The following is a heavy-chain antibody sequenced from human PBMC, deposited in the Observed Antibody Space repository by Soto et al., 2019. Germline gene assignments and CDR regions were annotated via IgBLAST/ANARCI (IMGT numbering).Heavy chain of an antibody. CDR2: IWYDGSNK. J-gene: IGHJ4*02. CDR1: GFTFSSYG. Sequence: QVQLVESGGGVVQPGRSLRLSCAASGFTFSSYGMHWVRQAPGKGLERVAVIWYDGSNKYYADSVKGRFTISRDNSKNTLYLEMNSLRAEDTAVYYCARDPLVWFGDFSPLYFDYWGQGTLVTVSS. CDR3: ARDPLVWFGDFSPLYFDY. V-gene: IGHV3-33*01. D-gene: IGHD3-10*01.